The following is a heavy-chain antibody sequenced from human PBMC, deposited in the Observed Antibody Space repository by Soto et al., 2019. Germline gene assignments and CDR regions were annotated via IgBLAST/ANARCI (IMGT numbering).Heavy chain of an antibody. J-gene: IGHJ4*02. V-gene: IGHV3-74*01. Sequence: EVQLVESGGGLVQPGGSLRLSCAASGFTLSPFWMHWVRQAPGKGLVWVSRINSDASFTNYADSVKGRFTISRDNAKNTLYLQMNRLRAEDTAVYYCAASLSGDPYPLDYWGQGTLVTVSS. CDR2: INSDASFT. CDR3: AASLSGDPYPLDY. D-gene: IGHD7-27*01. CDR1: GFTLSPFW.